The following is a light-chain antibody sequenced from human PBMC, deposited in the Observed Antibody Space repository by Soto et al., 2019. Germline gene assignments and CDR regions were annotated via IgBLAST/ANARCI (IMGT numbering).Light chain of an antibody. Sequence: EIVLTQSPDTLSLSPGERATLSCRANQSVSSNSLAWYQRKSGQAPRLLIYGASNRATGIPDRFSGSGSGTDFTLTISRLESEDFAVYYCQQYGSSALTFGGGTKVEIK. CDR3: QQYGSSALT. J-gene: IGKJ4*01. CDR2: GAS. V-gene: IGKV3-20*01. CDR1: QSVSSNS.